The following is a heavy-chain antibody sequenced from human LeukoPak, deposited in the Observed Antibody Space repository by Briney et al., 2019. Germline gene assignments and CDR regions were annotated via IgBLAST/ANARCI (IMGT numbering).Heavy chain of an antibody. CDR3: ARDSIAARTFDY. V-gene: IGHV1-69*13. CDR1: VGTFSTYA. D-gene: IGHD6-6*01. J-gene: IGHJ4*02. Sequence: SVKVSCKASVGTFSTYAISWVRQAPGQGLEWMGGIIPIFDTSNYPQKFQGRVTITADESTSTAYMELSSLRSEDTAVYYCARDSIAARTFDYWGQGTLVTVSS. CDR2: IIPIFDTS.